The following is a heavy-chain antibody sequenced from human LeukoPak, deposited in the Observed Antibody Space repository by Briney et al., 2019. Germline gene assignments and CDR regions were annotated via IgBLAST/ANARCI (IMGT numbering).Heavy chain of an antibody. CDR3: ARESRGRGLDGMEWLLYDY. Sequence: SETLSLTCTVSGGSISSYFWSWIRQPPGKGLEYIGYIYYSGTTNYNPSLKSRVTISVDTSKNQFSLKLSSVTAADTAVYYCARESRGRGLDGMEWLLYDYWGQGTLVAVSS. CDR1: GGSISSYF. J-gene: IGHJ4*01. D-gene: IGHD3-3*01. V-gene: IGHV4-59*01. CDR2: IYYSGTT.